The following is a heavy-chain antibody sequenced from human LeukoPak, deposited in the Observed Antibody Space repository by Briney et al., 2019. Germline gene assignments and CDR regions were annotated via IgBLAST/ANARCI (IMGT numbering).Heavy chain of an antibody. CDR1: GFTFTSYA. CDR2: ISGSGIST. J-gene: IGHJ4*02. D-gene: IGHD3-22*01. Sequence: QAGGSLRLSCAASGFTFTSYAMSWVRQAPGKGLEWVSGISGSGISTYYADSVKGRFTISRDSSKNTLYLQMNILRAEDTAVYYCAKDRGYYDSSGYYLTFDFWGQGTLVTVSS. CDR3: AKDRGYYDSSGYYLTFDF. V-gene: IGHV3-23*01.